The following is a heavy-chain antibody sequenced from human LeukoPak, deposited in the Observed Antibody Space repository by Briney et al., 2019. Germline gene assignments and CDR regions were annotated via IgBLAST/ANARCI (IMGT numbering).Heavy chain of an antibody. CDR1: GFTLSTYS. CDR3: ARVGYSSGWYFDY. CDR2: ISSTSSYI. V-gene: IGHV3-21*01. J-gene: IGHJ4*02. D-gene: IGHD6-19*01. Sequence: GGSLRLSCAASGFTLSTYSMNWVRQAPGKGLEWVSSISSTSSYIYYADSVKGRFTISRDNAQKSLYLQMNSLRAEDTAVYYCARVGYSSGWYFDYWGQGTLVTVSS.